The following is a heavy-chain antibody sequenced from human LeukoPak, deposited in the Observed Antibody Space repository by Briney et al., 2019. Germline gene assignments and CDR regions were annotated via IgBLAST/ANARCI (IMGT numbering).Heavy chain of an antibody. V-gene: IGHV3-66*01. J-gene: IGHJ4*02. CDR1: GFTVSSNY. CDR3: ARTLWWGIAAAGREFDY. CDR2: IYSGGST. Sequence: SGGSLRLSCAASGFTVSSNYMSWVRQAPGKGLEWVSVIYSGGSTYYADSVKGRFTISRDNSKNTLYLQMNSLRAEDTAVYYCARTLWWGIAAAGREFDYWGQGTLVTVSS. D-gene: IGHD6-13*01.